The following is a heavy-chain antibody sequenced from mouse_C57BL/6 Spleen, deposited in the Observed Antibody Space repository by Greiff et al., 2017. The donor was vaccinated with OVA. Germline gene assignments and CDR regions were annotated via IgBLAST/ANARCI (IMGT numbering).Heavy chain of an antibody. J-gene: IGHJ2*01. Sequence: DVQLQESGPGLVKPSQSLSLTCSVTGYSITSGYYWNWIRQFPGNKLEWMGYISYDGSNNYNPSLKNRISITRDTSKNQFFLKLNSVTTEDTATYYCARRDYDGSFDYWGQGTTLTVSS. CDR3: ARRDYDGSFDY. CDR1: GYSITSGYY. CDR2: ISYDGSN. D-gene: IGHD2-3*01. V-gene: IGHV3-6*01.